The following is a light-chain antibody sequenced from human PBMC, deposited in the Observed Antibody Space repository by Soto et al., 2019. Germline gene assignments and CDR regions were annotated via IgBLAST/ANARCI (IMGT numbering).Light chain of an antibody. J-gene: IGKJ1*01. V-gene: IGKV1-39*01. CDR1: QSISSY. CDR3: QQSYSTPWT. Sequence: IKMSKSPSSVSASLGARVTLPXRASQSISSYVNWDQQNQGXAPKXXXDPXASLQRGVPSRFSGSGSGTDFPLTISSLQPEHFATYYCQQSYSTPWTFGQGTKVDIK. CDR2: PXA.